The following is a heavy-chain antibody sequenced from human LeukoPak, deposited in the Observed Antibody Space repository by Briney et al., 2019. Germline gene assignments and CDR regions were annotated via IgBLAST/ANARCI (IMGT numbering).Heavy chain of an antibody. Sequence: GGSLRLSCAASGFTFSSSDMSSVPEAPGKGLERVSAISGSGSDKYNADSVKGRVTISRDNSKNTLHLQMNSLRAEDTAVYCCAKHLSGSKSFDYWGQGTLVTVSS. CDR3: AKHLSGSKSFDY. V-gene: IGHV3-23*01. J-gene: IGHJ4*02. D-gene: IGHD2/OR15-2a*01. CDR2: ISGSGSDK. CDR1: GFTFSSSD.